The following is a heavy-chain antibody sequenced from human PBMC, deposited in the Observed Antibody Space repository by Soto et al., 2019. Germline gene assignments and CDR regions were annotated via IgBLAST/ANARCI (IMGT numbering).Heavy chain of an antibody. CDR1: GGSTNSGDYH. CDR2: IYYSGST. V-gene: IGHV4-30-4*01. D-gene: IGHD3-10*02. Sequence: PSETLSLTCTVSGGSTNSGDYHWSWIRQSPGKGLEWIGAIYYSGSTYYNPSLKSRIRISVDTSENQFSLKVNSVTAADTAVYYCARDYNVPSAGAMDVWGQGTTVTVYS. CDR3: ARDYNVPSAGAMDV. J-gene: IGHJ6*02.